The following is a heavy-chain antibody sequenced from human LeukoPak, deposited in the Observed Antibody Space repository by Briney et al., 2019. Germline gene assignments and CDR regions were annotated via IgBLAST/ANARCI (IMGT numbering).Heavy chain of an antibody. CDR3: AREGYYGSGSPPSLYFDY. Sequence: GGSLRLSCAASGFTFSSYGMTWVRQAPGKGLEWVSTISGSDGSIYYADSVKGRFTSSRDNSRSTLYLQVNSLRPEDTAIYYCAREGYYGSGSPPSLYFDYWGQGTLVTVSS. V-gene: IGHV3-23*01. CDR2: ISGSDGSI. CDR1: GFTFSSYG. D-gene: IGHD3-10*01. J-gene: IGHJ4*02.